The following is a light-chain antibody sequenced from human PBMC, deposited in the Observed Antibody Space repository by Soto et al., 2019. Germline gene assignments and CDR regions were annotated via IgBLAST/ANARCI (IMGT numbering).Light chain of an antibody. CDR3: QQYGSSPGT. Sequence: EIVLTQSPGTLSLSPGERATLSCRASQSVSSSYLAWYQQKPGQAPRLLIYGASIRATGIPDRCSGSGSGTDFTLTISRLEPEDFAVYYCQQYGSSPGTVGQGTKVEIK. V-gene: IGKV3-20*01. CDR1: QSVSSSY. J-gene: IGKJ1*01. CDR2: GAS.